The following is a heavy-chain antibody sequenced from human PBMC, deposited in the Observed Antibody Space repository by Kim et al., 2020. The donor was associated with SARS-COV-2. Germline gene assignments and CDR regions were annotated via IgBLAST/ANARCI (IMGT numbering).Heavy chain of an antibody. CDR3: ARHDIRQDFDY. CDR1: GYTFTDYA. Sequence: ASVKVSCKASGYTFTDYAINWVRQAPGQGLEWMGWINMYTGKPDYTQAFKGRFVFSLDTSVSTAYLQISSLKTEDTAVYYCARHDIRQDFDYWGQGTLVTVSS. V-gene: IGHV7-4-1*02. J-gene: IGHJ4*01. CDR2: INMYTGKP.